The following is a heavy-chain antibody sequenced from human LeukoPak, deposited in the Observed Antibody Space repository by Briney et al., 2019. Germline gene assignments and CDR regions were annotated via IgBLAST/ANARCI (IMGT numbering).Heavy chain of an antibody. CDR1: GFTFSSYG. D-gene: IGHD4-17*01. CDR3: AREDYGDYVFDY. CDR2: MWYDGSNK. Sequence: PGGSLRLSCAASGFTFSSYGMHWVRQAPGKGLEWVAVMWYDGSNKYYADSVKGRFTISRDNSKNTLYLQMNSLRAEDTAVYYCAREDYGDYVFDYWGQGTLVTVSS. V-gene: IGHV3-33*01. J-gene: IGHJ4*02.